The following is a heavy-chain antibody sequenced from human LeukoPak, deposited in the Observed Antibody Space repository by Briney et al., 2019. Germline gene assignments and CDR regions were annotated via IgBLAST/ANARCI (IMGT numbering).Heavy chain of an antibody. Sequence: SETLSLTCTVSGGSISSSSWSWVRQDPGKRLEWIGFIWYSGDTDYNPSLRSRVTISVDTSKNQFSLKLNSVTAADTAVYYCARDDHSPHCHYAMGVWGQGITVTISS. J-gene: IGHJ6*02. V-gene: IGHV4-59*01. D-gene: IGHD2-21*02. CDR3: ARDDHSPHCHYAMGV. CDR1: GGSISSSS. CDR2: IWYSGDT.